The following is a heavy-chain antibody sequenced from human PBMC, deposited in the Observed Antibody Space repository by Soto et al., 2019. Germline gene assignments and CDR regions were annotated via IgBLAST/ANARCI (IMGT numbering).Heavy chain of an antibody. D-gene: IGHD2-21*01. J-gene: IGHJ4*02. V-gene: IGHV3-23*01. CDR3: AKGEAILWRKY. CDR1: GFTFSSYA. CDR2: IRGSGGST. Sequence: EVQLLESGGGLVQPGGSLRLSCAASGFTFSSYAMSWVRQATGKGLEWVSAIRGSGGSTYYADSVKGRFTISRDNSKNTLYLQMNSLRAEDTAVYNCAKGEAILWRKYWGQGTLVTVSS.